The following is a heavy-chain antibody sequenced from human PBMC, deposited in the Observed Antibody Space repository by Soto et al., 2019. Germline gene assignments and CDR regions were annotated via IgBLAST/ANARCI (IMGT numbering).Heavy chain of an antibody. Sequence: QVQLVDSGGGVVQPGRSLRLSCAASGFTFSSFGMHWVRQAPAKGLEWVAVISYDGSNKYYAESVKGRFTISRDNSKNTLYLQMNSLRAEDTAVYYCAKVMGVRGVTSGADYWGQGTLVTVSS. D-gene: IGHD3-10*01. V-gene: IGHV3-30*18. CDR3: AKVMGVRGVTSGADY. CDR2: ISYDGSNK. CDR1: GFTFSSFG. J-gene: IGHJ4*02.